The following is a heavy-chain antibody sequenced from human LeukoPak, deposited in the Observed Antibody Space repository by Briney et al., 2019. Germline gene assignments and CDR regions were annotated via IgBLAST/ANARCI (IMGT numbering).Heavy chain of an antibody. CDR3: ARESLRLLWFGESTFDY. CDR1: GFTVSSNY. J-gene: IGHJ4*02. D-gene: IGHD3-10*01. Sequence: QPGGSLRLSCAASGFTVSSNYMSWVRQAPGKGLEWVSVIYSGGSTYYADSVKGRFTISRDNAKNSLYLQMNSLRAEDTAVYYCARESLRLLWFGESTFDYWGQGTLVTVSS. CDR2: IYSGGST. V-gene: IGHV3-53*01.